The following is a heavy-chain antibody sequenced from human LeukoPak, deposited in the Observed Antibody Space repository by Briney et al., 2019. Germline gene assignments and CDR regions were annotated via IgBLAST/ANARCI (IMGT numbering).Heavy chain of an antibody. D-gene: IGHD3-10*01. CDR2: ISGHNGDV. Sequence: ALVKVSCKASGYTFSNYGITWVRQAPGQGLEWRGTISGHNGDVNYAPKFQGRVTMTTDTSTTTAYMELRSLRFDDTAVYYCARYNSLLRGVTTSDYWGQGTLVTVSS. CDR1: GYTFSNYG. CDR3: ARYNSLLRGVTTSDY. J-gene: IGHJ4*02. V-gene: IGHV1-18*01.